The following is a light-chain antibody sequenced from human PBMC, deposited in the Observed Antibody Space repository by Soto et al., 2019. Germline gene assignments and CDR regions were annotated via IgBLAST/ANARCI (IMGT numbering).Light chain of an antibody. J-gene: IGKJ5*01. Sequence: EIGLTQSPGTLSWSTGERATLSCWASQSVSSSYLAWYQQKPGQAPRLLIYGASSRATGIPDRFSGSGSGTDFTLTISRLEPEDFAVYYCQQYGSPSTFGQGTRLEIK. CDR2: GAS. CDR1: QSVSSSY. V-gene: IGKV3-20*01. CDR3: QQYGSPST.